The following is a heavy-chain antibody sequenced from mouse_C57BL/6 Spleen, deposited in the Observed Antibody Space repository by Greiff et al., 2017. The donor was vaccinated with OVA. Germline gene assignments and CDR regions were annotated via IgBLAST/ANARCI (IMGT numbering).Heavy chain of an antibody. Sequence: QVQLQQPGAELVKPGASVKLSCKASGYTFTSYWMHWVKQRPGQGLEWIGMIHPNSGSTNYNEKFKSKATLTVDKSSSTAYMQLSSLTSDDSAVYYCAREGYDGYSFAYWGQGTLVTVSA. CDR1: GYTFTSYW. D-gene: IGHD2-3*01. CDR3: AREGYDGYSFAY. CDR2: IHPNSGST. J-gene: IGHJ3*01. V-gene: IGHV1-64*01.